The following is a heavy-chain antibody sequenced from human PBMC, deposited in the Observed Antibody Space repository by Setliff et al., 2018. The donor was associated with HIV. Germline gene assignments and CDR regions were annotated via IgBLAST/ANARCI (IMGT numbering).Heavy chain of an antibody. V-gene: IGHV4-4*07. CDR3: ALTGHRLLRGYMDV. CDR2: LYVSGDT. Sequence: PSETLSLTCYVTDDPISSYYWSWVRQPAGKGLEWIGRLYVSGDTNYNPSLKSRVTMSLDTSKKHFSLNLKSVTAVDTAVYYCALTGHRLLRGYMDVWGKGTTVTVSS. J-gene: IGHJ6*03. D-gene: IGHD2-15*01. CDR1: DDPISSYY.